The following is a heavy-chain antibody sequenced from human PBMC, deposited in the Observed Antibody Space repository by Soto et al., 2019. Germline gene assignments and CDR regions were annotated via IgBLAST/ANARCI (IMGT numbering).Heavy chain of an antibody. CDR1: GGSISSYY. J-gene: IGHJ4*02. CDR3: ARVFDDEQTLDY. V-gene: IGHV4-59*01. Sequence: PSETLSLTCTVSGGSISSYYWSWIRQPPGKGLEWIGYIYYSGSTNYNPSLKSRVTISVDTSKNQFSLKLSSVTAADTAVYYCARVFDDEQTLDYWGQGTLVTVSS. CDR2: IYYSGST.